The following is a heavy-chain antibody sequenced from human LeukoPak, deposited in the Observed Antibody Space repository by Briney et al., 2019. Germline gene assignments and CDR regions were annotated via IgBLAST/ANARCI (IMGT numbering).Heavy chain of an antibody. CDR2: INHSGST. D-gene: IGHD6-13*01. J-gene: IGHJ4*02. CDR3: ALSLAAAGIGALY. V-gene: IGHV4-38-2*02. CDR1: GDSMDSRGSY. Sequence: PSETLSLTCSVSGDSMDSRGSYWTWIRQPPGKGLEWIGEINHSGSTNYNPSLKSRVTISVDTSKNQFSLKLSSVTAADTAVYYCALSLAAAGIGALYWGQGTLVIVSS.